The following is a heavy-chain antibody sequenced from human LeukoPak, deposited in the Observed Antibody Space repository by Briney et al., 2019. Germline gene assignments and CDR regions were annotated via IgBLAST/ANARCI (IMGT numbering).Heavy chain of an antibody. CDR2: IYYTGST. V-gene: IGHV4-59*01. CDR3: ARQRGYWSGDFDI. Sequence: SETLSLXCTVSGGSISSYYWSWIRQPPGKALESIGYIYYTGSTNYNPSLKSRVTISLDTSKNQFSLKLSSVTAADTAVYYCARQRGYWSGDFDIWGQGTMVTVSS. J-gene: IGHJ3*02. CDR1: GGSISSYY. D-gene: IGHD2-15*01.